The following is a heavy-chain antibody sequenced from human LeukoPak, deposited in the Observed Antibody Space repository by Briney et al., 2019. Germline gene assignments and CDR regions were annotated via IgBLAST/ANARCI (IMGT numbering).Heavy chain of an antibody. CDR1: GDSIISGGYH. J-gene: IGHJ4*02. D-gene: IGHD1-1*01. CDR3: ARDHTGNGHFDY. Sequence: SETLSLTCTVSGDSIISGGYHWSWIRQHPGKGLEWIGHIYNSGSPFYNTSLKSRVTISVDTSKNQFSLKLSSVTAADTAVYFCARDHTGNGHFDYWGRGTLVTVSS. CDR2: IYNSGSP. V-gene: IGHV4-31*03.